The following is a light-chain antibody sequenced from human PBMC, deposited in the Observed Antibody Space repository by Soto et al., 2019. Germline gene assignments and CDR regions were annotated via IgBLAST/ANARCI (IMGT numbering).Light chain of an antibody. CDR1: QSVTNF. CDR3: QQRYRWPET. V-gene: IGKV3-11*01. Sequence: EIVLTQSPGTLSLSPGERATPSCRASQSVTNFLAWYQQKPGQSPSLLIYNASHRATGIPARFSGSGSGTDFTLTISSLEPEDFAVYYCQQRYRWPETFGQGTKVEIK. CDR2: NAS. J-gene: IGKJ1*01.